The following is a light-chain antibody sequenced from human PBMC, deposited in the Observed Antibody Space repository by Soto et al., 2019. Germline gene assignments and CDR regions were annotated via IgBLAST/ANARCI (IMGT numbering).Light chain of an antibody. CDR3: HQDASAPLT. J-gene: IGKJ4*01. V-gene: IGKV3-20*01. CDR1: QSVGNNF. CDR2: HAS. Sequence: EIVLTQSPGTLSLSPGERAALSCRASQSVGNNFLGWYQQKPGQSPRLLIYHASNRATGIPDRFSGTASGTDFTLTLSRLEPEDFAVYFCHQDASAPLTFGGGTKVEIK.